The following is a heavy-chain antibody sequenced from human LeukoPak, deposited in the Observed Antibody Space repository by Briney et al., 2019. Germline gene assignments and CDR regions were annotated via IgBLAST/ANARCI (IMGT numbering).Heavy chain of an antibody. D-gene: IGHD3-10*02. J-gene: IGHJ5*02. Sequence: GASVTVSCKASGYTFTDYYINWVRQAPGQGLEWIGWINPNSGDTNYAQKFQDRVTMTRDTSISTAYIEVNLLRSDDTAVFYCWRGVYYVPRKVVAPWGQGTRVTVPS. V-gene: IGHV1-2*02. CDR3: WRGVYYVPRKVVAP. CDR2: INPNSGDT. CDR1: GYTFTDYY.